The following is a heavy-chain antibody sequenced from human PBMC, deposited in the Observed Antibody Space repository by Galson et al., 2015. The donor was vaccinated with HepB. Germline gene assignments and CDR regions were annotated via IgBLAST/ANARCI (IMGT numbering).Heavy chain of an antibody. J-gene: IGHJ4*02. CDR2: TSGSGGST. CDR1: GFTFSSYA. CDR3: AKDSSGYYYCCPDY. Sequence: SLRLSCAASGFTFSSYAMSWVRQAPGKGLEWVSATSGSGGSTYYADSVKGRFTISRVNSKNTLYLQMNGLRAEDTAVYYCAKDSSGYYYCCPDYWGQGTLVTVSS. V-gene: IGHV3-23*01. D-gene: IGHD3-22*01.